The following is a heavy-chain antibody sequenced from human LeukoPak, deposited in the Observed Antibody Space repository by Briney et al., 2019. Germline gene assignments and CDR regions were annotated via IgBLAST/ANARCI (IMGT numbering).Heavy chain of an antibody. Sequence: ASVKVSCKVSGYTLTELSMHWVRQAPGKGLEWMGGFDPEDGETIYAQKFQGRVTMTEDTSTDTAHMELSRLRSDDTAVYYCARGFGRQQLVLYYYYGMDVWGQGTTVTVPS. CDR3: ARGFGRQQLVLYYYYGMDV. D-gene: IGHD6-13*01. CDR2: FDPEDGET. J-gene: IGHJ6*02. CDR1: GYTLTELS. V-gene: IGHV1-24*01.